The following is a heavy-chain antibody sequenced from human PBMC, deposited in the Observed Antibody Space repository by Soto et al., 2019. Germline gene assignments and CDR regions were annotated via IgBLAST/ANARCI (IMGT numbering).Heavy chain of an antibody. CDR3: ARDQDVSNYHGMDV. V-gene: IGHV1-69*12. CDR1: GGTFSSYA. J-gene: IGHJ6*02. D-gene: IGHD3-22*01. CDR2: IIPIFGTA. Sequence: QVQLVQSGAEVKKPGSSVKVSCKASGGTFSSYAISWVRQAPGQGLEWMGGIIPIFGTAIYAQQFQGRVTITADESTSKAYMELSSLRSEDTAMYYCARDQDVSNYHGMDVWGQGTTVTVSS.